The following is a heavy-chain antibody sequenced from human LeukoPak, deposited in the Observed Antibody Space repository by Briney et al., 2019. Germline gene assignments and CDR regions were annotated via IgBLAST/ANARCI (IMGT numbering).Heavy chain of an antibody. Sequence: SGGSLRLSRAASGFTFSSYEMNWVRQAPGMGLEWVSYISSSGSTIYYADSVKGRFTISRDNAKNSLYLQMNSLRAEDTAVYYCALAATYYYYGMDVWGKGTTVTVSS. J-gene: IGHJ6*04. CDR3: ALAATYYYYGMDV. CDR2: ISSSGSTI. CDR1: GFTFSSYE. V-gene: IGHV3-48*03. D-gene: IGHD2-15*01.